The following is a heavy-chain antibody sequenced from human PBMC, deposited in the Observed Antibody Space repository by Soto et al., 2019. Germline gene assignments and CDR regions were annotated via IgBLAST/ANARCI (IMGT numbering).Heavy chain of an antibody. Sequence: WGSLRLSCGPSVFIFRNYWMSWVRQFPGKGLEWVAHIKEDGSDKYYGDSVKGRFIISRDNAKNSLFLQMNSLRAEDTAVYYCATTLTKSAEYFQYWGQGTMVTVSS. CDR3: ATTLTKSAEYFQY. CDR1: VFIFRNYW. CDR2: IKEDGSDK. J-gene: IGHJ1*01. D-gene: IGHD3-16*01. V-gene: IGHV3-7*01.